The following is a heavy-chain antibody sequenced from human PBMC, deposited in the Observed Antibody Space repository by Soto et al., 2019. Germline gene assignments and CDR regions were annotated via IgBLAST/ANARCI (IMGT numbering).Heavy chain of an antibody. D-gene: IGHD3-16*01. Sequence: EVQLLDSGGGLVQPGGSLRLSCAASGFTFSNYAMTWVRQGPGKGLEWVSGISGSGGRSYYADSVKGRFTISRDNSKSTLYLQMNSLRAEDTAVYDCAKADFVWSSEQPYYFDYWGQGTLVTVSS. J-gene: IGHJ4*02. V-gene: IGHV3-23*01. CDR3: AKADFVWSSEQPYYFDY. CDR2: ISGSGGRS. CDR1: GFTFSNYA.